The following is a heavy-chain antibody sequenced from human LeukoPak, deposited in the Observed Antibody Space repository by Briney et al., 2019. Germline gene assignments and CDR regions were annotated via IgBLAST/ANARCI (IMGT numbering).Heavy chain of an antibody. CDR3: ARDLDYYGSGSHDY. CDR2: INHSGST. V-gene: IGHV4-34*01. J-gene: IGHJ4*02. D-gene: IGHD3-10*01. CDR1: GGSFSGYY. Sequence: SETLSLTCAVYGGSFSGYYWSWIRQPPGKGLEWIGEINHSGSTNYNPSLKSRVTISVDTSKNQFSLKLSSVTAADTAVYYCARDLDYYGSGSHDYWGQGTLVTVSS.